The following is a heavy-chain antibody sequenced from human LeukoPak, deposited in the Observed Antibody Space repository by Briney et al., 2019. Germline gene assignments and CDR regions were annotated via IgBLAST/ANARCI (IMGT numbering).Heavy chain of an antibody. CDR1: GYTFTGYY. D-gene: IGHD5-24*01. Sequence: ASVKVSCKASGYTFTGYYMYWVRQAPGQGLEWMGRINPNSGGTNYAQKFQGRVTMTRDTSTSTAYMELSRLRSDDTAVYYCARQLPHDYNFYYWGQGTLVTVSS. J-gene: IGHJ4*02. V-gene: IGHV1-2*06. CDR2: INPNSGGT. CDR3: ARQLPHDYNFYY.